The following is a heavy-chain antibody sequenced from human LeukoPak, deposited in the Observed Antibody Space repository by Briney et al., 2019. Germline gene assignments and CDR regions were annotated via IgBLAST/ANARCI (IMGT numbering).Heavy chain of an antibody. CDR1: GGSISSGAFY. D-gene: IGHD4-17*01. CDR2: LYSVGST. J-gene: IGHJ2*01. V-gene: IGHV4-31*03. Sequence: PSETLSLTCTVSGGSISSGAFYWSWIRQHPEQGLEWIGYLYSVGSTYYNPSLKSRVTISVDTSKNQVSLKMTSVTAADTAVYYCARDSSGDYWYFDLWGRGTLVTVSS. CDR3: ARDSSGDYWYFDL.